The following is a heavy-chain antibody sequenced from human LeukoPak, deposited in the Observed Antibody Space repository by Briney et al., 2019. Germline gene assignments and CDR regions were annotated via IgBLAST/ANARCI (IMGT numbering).Heavy chain of an antibody. D-gene: IGHD3-22*01. J-gene: IGHJ4*02. V-gene: IGHV3-7*01. Sequence: GGSLRLSCAASGFTFSNYWMNWVRQAPGKGLEWVANIKQDESKRYYVDSVRGRFTISRDNAKNSLYLQMDSLRAEDTAVYYCARGYYFDSSGYYCDYWGQGTLVTVSS. CDR2: IKQDESKR. CDR3: ARGYYFDSSGYYCDY. CDR1: GFTFSNYW.